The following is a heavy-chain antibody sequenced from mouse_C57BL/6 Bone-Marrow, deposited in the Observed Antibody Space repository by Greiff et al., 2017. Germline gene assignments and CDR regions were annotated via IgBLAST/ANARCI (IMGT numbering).Heavy chain of an antibody. Sequence: QVQLQQPGTELVKPGASVKLSCKASGYTFTSYWMHWVKQRPGQGLEWIGNINPSNGGTNYNEQFTSKATLTVDKSSSTAYMQLSSLTSEDSAVYYCARETYSNYYAMDYWGQGTSVTVSS. V-gene: IGHV1-53*01. CDR2: INPSNGGT. D-gene: IGHD2-5*01. J-gene: IGHJ4*01. CDR1: GYTFTSYW. CDR3: ARETYSNYYAMDY.